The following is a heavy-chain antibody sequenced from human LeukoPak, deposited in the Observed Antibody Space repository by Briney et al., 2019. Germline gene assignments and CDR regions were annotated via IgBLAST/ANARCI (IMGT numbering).Heavy chain of an antibody. CDR1: GGSISSYY. Sequence: SETLSLTCTVSGGSISSYYWSWIRQPAGKGLEWIGRIYTSGSTNYNPSLKSRVTMSVDTSKNQFSLKLCSVTAADTAVYYCAASYDFWSGYYPMAPFDYWGQGTLVTVSS. CDR3: AASYDFWSGYYPMAPFDY. V-gene: IGHV4-4*07. CDR2: IYTSGST. J-gene: IGHJ4*02. D-gene: IGHD3-3*01.